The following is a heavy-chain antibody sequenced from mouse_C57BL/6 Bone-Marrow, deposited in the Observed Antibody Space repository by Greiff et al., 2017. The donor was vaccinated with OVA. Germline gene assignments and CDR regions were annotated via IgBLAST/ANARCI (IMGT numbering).Heavy chain of an antibody. CDR2: IHPNSGST. CDR3: ARERLGRGVDD. J-gene: IGHJ2*01. CDR1: GYTFTSYW. V-gene: IGHV1-64*01. Sequence: QVQLQQPGAELVKPGASVKLSCKASGYTFTSYWMHWVKQRPGQGLEWIGMIHPNSGSTNYNEKFKSKATLTVDKSSSTAYMQLSSLTSEDSAVDYCARERLGRGVDDWGQGTTLTVSS. D-gene: IGHD4-1*01.